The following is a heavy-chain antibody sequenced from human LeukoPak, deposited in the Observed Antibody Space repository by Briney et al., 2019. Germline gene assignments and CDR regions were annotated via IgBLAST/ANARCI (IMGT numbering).Heavy chain of an antibody. CDR3: ARSQSYYYDSSGGSEYFQH. Sequence: ASVKVSYKASGGTFSSYAISWGRQAPGQGLEWMGGIIPIFGTANHAQKFQGRVTITADESTSTAYMELSSLRSEDTAVYYCARSQSYYYDSSGGSEYFQHWGQGTLVTVSS. CDR2: IIPIFGTA. J-gene: IGHJ1*01. V-gene: IGHV1-69*01. CDR1: GGTFSSYA. D-gene: IGHD3-22*01.